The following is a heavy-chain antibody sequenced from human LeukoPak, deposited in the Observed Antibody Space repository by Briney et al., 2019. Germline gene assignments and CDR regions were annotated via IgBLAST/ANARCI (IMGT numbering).Heavy chain of an antibody. CDR3: ARAYSSGWYWFYYYYYGMDV. J-gene: IGHJ6*02. D-gene: IGHD6-19*01. V-gene: IGHV1-8*01. Sequence: AASVKVSCKASGYTFTSYDINWVRQATGQGLEWMEWMNPSSGNTGYAQKFQGRVTMTRNTSISTAYMELSSLRSEDTAVYYCARAYSSGWYWFYYYYYGMDVWGQGTTVTVSS. CDR1: GYTFTSYD. CDR2: MNPSSGNT.